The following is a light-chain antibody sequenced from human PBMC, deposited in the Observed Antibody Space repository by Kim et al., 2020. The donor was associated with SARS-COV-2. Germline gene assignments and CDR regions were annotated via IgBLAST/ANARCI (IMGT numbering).Light chain of an antibody. J-gene: IGKJ2*01. CDR1: QSISSW. CDR2: KAS. V-gene: IGKV1-5*03. Sequence: DIQMTQSPSTLTASVGDRVTITCRASQSISSWLAWYQQKPGKAPKLLIHKASSLESGVPSRFSGSGSGTEFTLTISSLQPDDFATYYCQQYNSYSYTFGQGTKLEI. CDR3: QQYNSYSYT.